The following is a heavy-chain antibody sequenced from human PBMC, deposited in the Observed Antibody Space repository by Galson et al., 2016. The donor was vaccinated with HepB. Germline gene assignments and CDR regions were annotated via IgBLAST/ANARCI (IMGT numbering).Heavy chain of an antibody. CDR3: VRDQPRLLYGRRYYYMDV. V-gene: IGHV3-74*01. J-gene: IGHJ6*03. D-gene: IGHD2-8*01. Sequence: SLRLSCAASGFTFTTYWMHWVRQAPGKGLVWVSRITLDGSTTTYADSVKGRFTISRDSAKNTLYLQMNSVRAEDTAVYYCVRDQPRLLYGRRYYYMDVWGKGTTVTVSS. CDR2: ITLDGSTT. CDR1: GFTFTTYW.